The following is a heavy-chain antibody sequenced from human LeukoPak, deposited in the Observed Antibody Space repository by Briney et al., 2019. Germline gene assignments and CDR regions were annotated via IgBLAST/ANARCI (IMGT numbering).Heavy chain of an antibody. CDR3: TSEEVVPAALWVRRWY. CDR1: GFTFSNAW. Sequence: GGSLRLSCAASGFTFSNAWMSWVRQAPGKGLEWGGRIKIKTDVRTTDYASRVKGRLPIPRDDSKNTLYPQMHSLKPEHRAVYYCTSEEVVPAALWVRRWYWRRDTVVRVSS. D-gene: IGHD2-2*01. V-gene: IGHV3-15*01. CDR2: IKIKTDVRTT. J-gene: IGHJ2*01.